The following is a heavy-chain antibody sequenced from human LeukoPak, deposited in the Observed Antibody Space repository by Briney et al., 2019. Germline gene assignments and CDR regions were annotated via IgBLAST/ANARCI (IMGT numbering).Heavy chain of an antibody. Sequence: GGSLRLSCAASGFTFSRYWMGWVRQAPGKGLEWVANMKHDGSDKFYVDSVKGRFTISRDNAKNSLYLQMNSLRGEDTAVYYCARLAEAGFDCWGQGTLVTVSS. V-gene: IGHV3-7*01. CDR1: GFTFSRYW. CDR2: MKHDGSDK. CDR3: ARLAEAGFDC. J-gene: IGHJ4*02. D-gene: IGHD6-13*01.